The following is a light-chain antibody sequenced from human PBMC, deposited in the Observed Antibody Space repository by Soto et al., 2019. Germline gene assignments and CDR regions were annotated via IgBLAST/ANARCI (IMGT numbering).Light chain of an antibody. CDR2: GIS. CDR1: SCNIGAGYD. CDR3: RSYDSSMSVV. Sequence: QSVLTQPPSVSGAPGQRVTISCTGSSCNIGAGYDVHWYQHLPGTAPKLLLYGISNRPSGVPDRFSGSKSGTSASLAITGLQAEDEADYYCRSYDSSMSVVFGGGTKLTVL. V-gene: IGLV1-40*01. J-gene: IGLJ2*01.